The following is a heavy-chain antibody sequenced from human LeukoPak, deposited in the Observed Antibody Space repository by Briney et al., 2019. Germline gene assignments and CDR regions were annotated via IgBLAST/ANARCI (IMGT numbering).Heavy chain of an antibody. Sequence: SGGSLRLSCAASGFTFSSYAMSWVRQAPGKGLEWVSAISGSGGSTYYADSVKGRFTISRDNSKNTLDLQMNSLRAEDTAVYYCAKGEELHDAFDIWGQGTMVTVSS. CDR1: GFTFSSYA. D-gene: IGHD1-26*01. CDR3: AKGEELHDAFDI. CDR2: ISGSGGST. J-gene: IGHJ3*02. V-gene: IGHV3-23*01.